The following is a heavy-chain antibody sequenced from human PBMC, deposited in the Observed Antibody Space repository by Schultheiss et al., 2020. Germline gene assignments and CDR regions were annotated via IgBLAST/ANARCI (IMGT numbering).Heavy chain of an antibody. CDR1: GFTFGTYW. CDR2: IKTKTDGGTT. Sequence: GGSLRLSCAASGFTFGTYWMNWIRQAPGKGLEWVGRIKTKTDGGTTDYGAPVKDRFIISRDDSKTTLSLQMNSLKSEDTAVYYCTAGSGGWVGNYWGQGTLGTGSA. J-gene: IGHJ4*02. CDR3: TAGSGGWVGNY. V-gene: IGHV3-15*01. D-gene: IGHD6-25*01.